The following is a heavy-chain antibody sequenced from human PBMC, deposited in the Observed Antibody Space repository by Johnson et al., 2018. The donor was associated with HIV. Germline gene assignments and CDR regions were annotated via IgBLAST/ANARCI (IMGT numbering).Heavy chain of an antibody. CDR1: GFTFSSYA. V-gene: IGHV3-30-3*01. CDR3: ARVWTTRGAFDI. Sequence: QVQLVESGGGVVQPGRSLRLSCAASGFTFSSYAMHWVRQAPGKGLEWVAVISYDGSNKYYADSVKGPFTIARDNSKNTLYLQMNSLRAEDTAVSYCARVWTTRGAFDIWGQGTMVTVSS. D-gene: IGHD3/OR15-3a*01. J-gene: IGHJ3*02. CDR2: ISYDGSNK.